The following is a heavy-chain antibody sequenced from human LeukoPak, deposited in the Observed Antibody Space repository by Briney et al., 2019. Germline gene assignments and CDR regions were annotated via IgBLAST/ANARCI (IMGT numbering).Heavy chain of an antibody. V-gene: IGHV3-11*06. J-gene: IGHJ4*02. D-gene: IGHD6-13*01. CDR2: ISSSSSYT. CDR1: GFTFSDYY. CDR3: ARDFRRSSSWSFDY. Sequence: GGSLRLSCAASGFTFSDYYMSWIRRAPGKGLEWVSYISSSSSYTNYVDSVKGRFTISRDNAKNSLYVQMNSLRAEDTAVYHCARDFRRSSSWSFDYWGQGTLVTVRS.